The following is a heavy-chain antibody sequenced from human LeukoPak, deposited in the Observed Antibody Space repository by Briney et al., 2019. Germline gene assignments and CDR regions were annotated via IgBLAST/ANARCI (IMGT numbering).Heavy chain of an antibody. Sequence: GASVKVSCKASGGTFSSYAISWVRQAPGQGLEWMGGIIPIFGTANYAQKFQGRVTITAAESTSTAYMELSSLSSEDTAVYYCARDRYGYSGYDGGSPAFDIWGQGTMVTVSS. CDR1: GGTFSSYA. CDR2: IIPIFGTA. V-gene: IGHV1-69*13. D-gene: IGHD5-12*01. CDR3: ARDRYGYSGYDGGSPAFDI. J-gene: IGHJ3*02.